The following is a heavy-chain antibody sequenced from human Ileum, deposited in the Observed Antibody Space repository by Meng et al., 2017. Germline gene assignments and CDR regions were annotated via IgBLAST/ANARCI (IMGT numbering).Heavy chain of an antibody. CDR2: IYPGDSDT. CDR1: GYSFNTYW. CDR3: GRRYYGSGSIDY. V-gene: IGHV5-51*01. Sequence: GESLKISCKTSGYSFNTYWIDWVRQMPGKGLEWMGVIYPGDSDTTYSPSFQGQVTISADKSISTAYLQWSSLKASDTATYYCGRRYYGSGSIDYWGQGTRVTVSS. D-gene: IGHD3-10*01. J-gene: IGHJ4*02.